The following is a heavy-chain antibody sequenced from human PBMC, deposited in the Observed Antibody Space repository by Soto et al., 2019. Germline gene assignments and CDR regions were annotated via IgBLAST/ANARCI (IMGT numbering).Heavy chain of an antibody. CDR3: AKDPNDYIWGSFRSPDAFDI. V-gene: IGHV3-23*01. J-gene: IGHJ3*02. Sequence: GGSLRLSCAASGFTFSSYAMSWVRQAPGKGLEWVSAISASGGSTYYADSVKGRFAISRDNSKNTLYVQMNSLRAEDTAVYYCAKDPNDYIWGSFRSPDAFDIWGQGTMVTVS. D-gene: IGHD3-16*02. CDR1: GFTFSSYA. CDR2: ISASGGST.